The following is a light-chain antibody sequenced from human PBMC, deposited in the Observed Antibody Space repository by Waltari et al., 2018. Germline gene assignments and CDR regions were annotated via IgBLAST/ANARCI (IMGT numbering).Light chain of an antibody. CDR3: SYYPDTHTPVV. J-gene: IGLJ2*01. CDR2: DVT. CDR1: SSDGDEHRT. V-gene: IGLV2-14*03. Sequence: QSALTQPASVSGSPAPSVSISCTGVSSDGDEHRTISGFRQHPVKAPKLILYDVTNRASDISNRFSGYKSGNTASLTISRLQADDEADYFCSYYPDTHTPVVFGGGTKLTV.